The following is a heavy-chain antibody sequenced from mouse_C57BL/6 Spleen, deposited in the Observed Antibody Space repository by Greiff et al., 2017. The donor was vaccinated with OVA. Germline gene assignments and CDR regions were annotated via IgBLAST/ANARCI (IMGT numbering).Heavy chain of an antibody. CDR1: GYTFTDYE. Sequence: VQLQESGAELVRPGASVTLSCKASGYTFTDYEMHWVKQTPVHGLEWIGAIDPETGGTAYNQKFKGKAILTADKSSSTAYMELRSLTSEDSAVYYCTRYGYDGVMDYWGQGTSVTVSS. V-gene: IGHV1-15*01. CDR2: IDPETGGT. CDR3: TRYGYDGVMDY. J-gene: IGHJ4*01. D-gene: IGHD2-2*01.